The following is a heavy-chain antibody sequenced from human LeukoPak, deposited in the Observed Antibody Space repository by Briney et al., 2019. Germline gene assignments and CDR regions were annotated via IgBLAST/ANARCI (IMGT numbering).Heavy chain of an antibody. CDR3: ARFSNDHGVKFDY. V-gene: IGHV4-31*03. D-gene: IGHD4-17*01. Sequence: SETLSLTCTVSGGSISSGGYYWSWVRQRPEKGLEWIGYIYYSGTAYYNPSLKSRVTMSVDTSRNQFSLKLDSATAADTAVYYCARFSNDHGVKFDYWGQGTLVTVSS. CDR2: IYYSGTA. J-gene: IGHJ4*02. CDR1: GGSISSGGYY.